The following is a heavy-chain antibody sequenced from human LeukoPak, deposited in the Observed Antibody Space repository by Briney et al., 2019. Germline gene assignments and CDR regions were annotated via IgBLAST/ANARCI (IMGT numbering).Heavy chain of an antibody. CDR1: AYSISSGYY. CDR3: ARDQGGCSSTSCYDFDY. Sequence: SETLSLTCAVSAYSISSGYYWGWIPQPPGKGLKWIGSISHSGSTFYNPSLRSRVTISVDTSMNHFSLKLSSVTAADTAVYYCARDQGGCSSTSCYDFDYWGQGTLVTVSS. J-gene: IGHJ4*02. D-gene: IGHD2-2*01. CDR2: ISHSGST. V-gene: IGHV4-38-2*02.